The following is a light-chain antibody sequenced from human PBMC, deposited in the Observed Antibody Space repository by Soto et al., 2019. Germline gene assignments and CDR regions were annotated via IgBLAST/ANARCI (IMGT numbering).Light chain of an antibody. V-gene: IGKV3-20*01. CDR3: QQYSSSVT. CDR2: GAS. Sequence: DILLTQSPDSLSLSPGDRATLSCRASQSFSSTFVAWYQQKPGQAPRLLIYGASSRATGIPDRFSGSGSGTDFTLNISSLEPEDFAVYYCQQYSSSVTFGQGTKVEIK. CDR1: QSFSSTF. J-gene: IGKJ1*01.